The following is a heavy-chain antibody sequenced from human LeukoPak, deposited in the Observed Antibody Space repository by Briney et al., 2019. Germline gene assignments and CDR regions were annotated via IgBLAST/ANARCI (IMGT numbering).Heavy chain of an antibody. Sequence: ASVKVSCKASGGTFSSYAISWVQQAPGQGLEWMGRIIPILGIANYAQKFQGRVTITADKSTSTAYMELSSLRSEDTAVYYCARGTGATTAFDIWGQGTMVTVSS. D-gene: IGHD1-26*01. CDR2: IIPILGIA. CDR1: GGTFSSYA. CDR3: ARGTGATTAFDI. V-gene: IGHV1-69*04. J-gene: IGHJ3*02.